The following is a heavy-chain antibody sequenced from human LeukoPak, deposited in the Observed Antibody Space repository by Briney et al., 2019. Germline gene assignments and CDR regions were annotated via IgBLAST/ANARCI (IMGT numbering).Heavy chain of an antibody. Sequence: PSETLSLTCAVYGGSFSGYCWSWIRQPPGKGLEWIGEINHSGSTNYNPSLKSRVTISVDTSKNQFSLKLSSVTAADTAVYYCARGGRRWRGLDWFDPWGQGTLVTVSS. V-gene: IGHV4-34*01. J-gene: IGHJ5*02. D-gene: IGHD5-24*01. CDR3: ARGGRRWRGLDWFDP. CDR1: GGSFSGYC. CDR2: INHSGST.